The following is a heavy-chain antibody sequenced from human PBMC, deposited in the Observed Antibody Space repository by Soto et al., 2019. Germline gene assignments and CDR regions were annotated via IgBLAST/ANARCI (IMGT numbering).Heavy chain of an antibody. CDR2: IYHSGST. V-gene: IGHV4-38-2*02. CDR1: GYSISSGYY. D-gene: IGHD3-16*02. J-gene: IGHJ4*02. CDR3: ARDYYDYVWGSYRYTEYFDY. Sequence: SETLSLTCAVSGYSISSGYYWGWIRQPPGKGLEWIGSIYHSGSTYYNPSLKSRVTISVDTSKNQFSLKLSSVTAADTAVYYCARDYYDYVWGSYRYTEYFDYWGQGTLVTVSS.